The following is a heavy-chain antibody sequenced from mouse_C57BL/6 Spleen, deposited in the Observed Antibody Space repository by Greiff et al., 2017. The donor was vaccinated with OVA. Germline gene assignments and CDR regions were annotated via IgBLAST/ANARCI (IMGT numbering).Heavy chain of an antibody. V-gene: IGHV10-1*01. J-gene: IGHJ4*01. Sequence: EVKLVESGGGLVQPKGSLKLSCAASGFSFNTYAMNWVRQAPGTGLEWVARIRSKSNNYATYYADSVKDRFTISRDDSESMLYLQMNNLKTEDTAMYYGVRHAGTGAMDYWGQGTSVTVSS. D-gene: IGHD2-14*01. CDR3: VRHAGTGAMDY. CDR1: GFSFNTYA. CDR2: IRSKSNNYAT.